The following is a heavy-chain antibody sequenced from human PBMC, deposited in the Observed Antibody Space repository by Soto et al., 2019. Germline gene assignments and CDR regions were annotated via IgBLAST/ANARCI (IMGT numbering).Heavy chain of an antibody. D-gene: IGHD4-4*01. J-gene: IGHJ4*02. V-gene: IGHV5-51*01. CDR3: ARPSNNYVAH. CDR1: GYSFSTYS. CDR2: IHSGDSDA. Sequence: GESLKISCKGSGYSFSTYSIGWVRQMPGKGLEWMGNIHSGDSDARYSPSFQGQVTISADKPISTAYLQWNSLKASDTAMYYCARPSNNYVAHWGQGTLVTVSS.